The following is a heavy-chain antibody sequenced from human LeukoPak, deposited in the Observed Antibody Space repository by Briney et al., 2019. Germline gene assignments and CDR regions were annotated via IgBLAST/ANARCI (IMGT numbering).Heavy chain of an antibody. CDR1: GFTFSSYG. D-gene: IGHD4-23*01. J-gene: IGHJ4*02. V-gene: IGHV3-30*18. CDR2: ISYDGSNK. Sequence: GRSLRLSCAASGFTFSSYGMHWVRQAPGKGLEWVAVISYDGSNKYYADSVKGRFTISRDNSKNTLYLQMNSLRAEDTAVYYCAKINYGGNSDGDYWGQGTLVTVSS. CDR3: AKINYGGNSDGDY.